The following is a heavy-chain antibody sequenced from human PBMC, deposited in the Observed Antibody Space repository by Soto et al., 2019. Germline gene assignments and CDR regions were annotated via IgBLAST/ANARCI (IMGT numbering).Heavy chain of an antibody. CDR1: GGSISSGDYY. Sequence: SETLSLTCTVSGGSISSGDYYWSWIRQPPGKGLEWIGYIYYSGSTYYNPSLKSRVTISVDTSKNQFSLKLSSVTAADTAVYYCASYDSSGYYYVSNRFDPWGQGTLVTVSS. CDR3: ASYDSSGYYYVSNRFDP. D-gene: IGHD3-22*01. V-gene: IGHV4-30-4*01. CDR2: IYYSGST. J-gene: IGHJ5*02.